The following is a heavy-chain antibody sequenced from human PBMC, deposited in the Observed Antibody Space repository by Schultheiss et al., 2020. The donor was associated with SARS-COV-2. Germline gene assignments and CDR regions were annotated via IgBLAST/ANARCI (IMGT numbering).Heavy chain of an antibody. Sequence: SQTLSLTCTVSGGSISSYYWSWIRQPAGKGLEWIGYIYYSGSTYYNPSLKSRVTISVDTSKNQFSLKLSSVTAADTAVYYCARQTGAAANNWFDPWGQGTLVTVSS. CDR1: GGSISSYY. V-gene: IGHV4-59*01. CDR2: IYYSGST. D-gene: IGHD2-2*01. CDR3: ARQTGAAANNWFDP. J-gene: IGHJ5*02.